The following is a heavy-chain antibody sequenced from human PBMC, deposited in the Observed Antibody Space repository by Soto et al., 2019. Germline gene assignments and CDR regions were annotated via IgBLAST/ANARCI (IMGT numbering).Heavy chain of an antibody. CDR2: IYYSGRT. CDR1: GGSISSYY. Sequence: QVQLQESGPGLVKPSETLSLTCTVSGGSISSYYWSWIRKPPGKGLEWIGYIYYSGRTNYTPSLKIRVTISVGTSKNHFSPMLSSVTAAHTAVSSCASSNTAAAGFYYNSMDVWGRGTTVTVSS. V-gene: IGHV4-59*01. CDR3: ASSNTAAAGFYYNSMDV. J-gene: IGHJ6*01. D-gene: IGHD6-13*01.